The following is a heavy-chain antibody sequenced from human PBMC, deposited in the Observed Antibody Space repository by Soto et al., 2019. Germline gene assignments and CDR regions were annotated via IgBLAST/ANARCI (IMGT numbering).Heavy chain of an antibody. CDR3: ARPTWSSGSPAAFDY. CDR2: IYPGDSDT. J-gene: IGHJ4*02. V-gene: IGHV5-51*01. CDR1: RYSFTSYW. Sequence: GECLKISCNGSRYSFTSYWIGWVLHMPEKGLEWMGIIYPGDSDTRYSPSFQGQVTISADRSISTAYLQWGSLKASDTAMYYCARPTWSSGSPAAFDYWGQGTQVTVAS. D-gene: IGHD1-26*01.